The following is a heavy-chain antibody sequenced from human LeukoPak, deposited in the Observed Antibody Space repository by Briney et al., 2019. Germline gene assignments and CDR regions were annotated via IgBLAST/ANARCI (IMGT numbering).Heavy chain of an antibody. V-gene: IGHV3-21*01. J-gene: IGHJ4*02. D-gene: IGHD2-2*01. CDR1: GFTFSSYS. Sequence: GGSLGLSCAASGFTFSSYSMNWVRQAPGKGLEWVSSISSSSSYIYYADSVKGRFTISRDNAKNSLYLQMNSLRAEDTAVYYCARDDVVVVPAAIFPPYFDYWGQGTLVTVSS. CDR2: ISSSSSYI. CDR3: ARDDVVVVPAAIFPPYFDY.